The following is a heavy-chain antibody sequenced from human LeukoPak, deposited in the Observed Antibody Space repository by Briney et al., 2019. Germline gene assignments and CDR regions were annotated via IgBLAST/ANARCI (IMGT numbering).Heavy chain of an antibody. CDR3: TIGGGTMSD. V-gene: IGHV3-15*01. J-gene: IGHJ4*02. CDR2: IRSKTDGGPT. CDR1: GXTVSNAW. D-gene: IGHD3-22*01. Sequence: GGSLRLSCAASGXTVSNAWMSWVRQAPGKGLECLGRIRSKTDGGPTDYAAPVKGRFTISRDDSKNTLYLQMDSLRTEDTAVYYCTIGGGTMSDWGQGTLVTVSS.